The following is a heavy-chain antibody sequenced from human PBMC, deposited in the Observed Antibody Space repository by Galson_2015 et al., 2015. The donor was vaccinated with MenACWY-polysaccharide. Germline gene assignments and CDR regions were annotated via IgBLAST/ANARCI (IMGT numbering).Heavy chain of an antibody. V-gene: IGHV3-11*04. CDR1: GFSFSDYY. CDR3: VGPLGRGGTGAYGMDA. J-gene: IGHJ6*02. Sequence: SLRLSCAASGFSFSDYYMSWIRQAPGTGLERISYINRNGTSIYYGDSVKGRFTISRDNAKNTLYLQMNSLRVEDTAVYYCVGPLGRGGTGAYGMDAWGQGTTVTVSS. CDR2: INRNGTSI. D-gene: IGHD3-10*01.